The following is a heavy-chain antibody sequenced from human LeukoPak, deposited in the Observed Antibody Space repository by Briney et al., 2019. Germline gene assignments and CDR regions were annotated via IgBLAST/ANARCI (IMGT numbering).Heavy chain of an antibody. V-gene: IGHV4-59*08. Sequence: SETLSLTCTVSGGSISSYYWSWIRQPPGKGLEWIGYIYYSGSTNYNPSLKSRVTISVDTSKNQFSLKVSSVTAADTAVYYCARTGGSGSPFSYYYYYYMDVWGKGTTVTISS. CDR1: GGSISSYY. CDR3: ARTGGSGSPFSYYYYYYMDV. D-gene: IGHD3-10*01. J-gene: IGHJ6*03. CDR2: IYYSGST.